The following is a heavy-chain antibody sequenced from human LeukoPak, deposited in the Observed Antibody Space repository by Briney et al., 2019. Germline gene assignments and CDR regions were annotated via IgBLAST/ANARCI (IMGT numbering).Heavy chain of an antibody. J-gene: IGHJ5*01. Sequence: PSETLSLTCAVSGASTSSCYWSWIRQPPGQGLEWNGYFYCSGITDCNPSLKNRVTISVDTSKNQFSLKLTSMTAADTAVYYCARNLGYCSSAACYVAWFDSWGQGTLVTVPS. V-gene: IGHV4-59*08. D-gene: IGHD2-2*01. CDR2: FYCSGIT. CDR1: GASTSSCY. CDR3: ARNLGYCSSAACYVAWFDS.